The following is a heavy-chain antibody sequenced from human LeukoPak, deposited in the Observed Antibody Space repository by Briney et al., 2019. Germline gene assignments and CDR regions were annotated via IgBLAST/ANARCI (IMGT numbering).Heavy chain of an antibody. J-gene: IGHJ4*02. CDR1: GFTFSVHY. CDR3: VSVRGCAHLNY. Sequence: GGSLRLSCAASGFTFSVHYMDWVRQAPGKGLEWVGRIRNRPSSYTTEYAASVKGRFTISRDDPENSLYLQMNSLQTEDTAVYYCVSVRGCAHLNYWGQGTLVTVSS. D-gene: IGHD2-21*01. CDR2: IRNRPSSYTT. V-gene: IGHV3-72*01.